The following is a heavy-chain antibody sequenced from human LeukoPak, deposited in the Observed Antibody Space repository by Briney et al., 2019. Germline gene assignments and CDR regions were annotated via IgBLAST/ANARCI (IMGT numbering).Heavy chain of an antibody. Sequence: SETLSLTCTVSGGXISTSNYYWGWIRQPPGKGLEWIGSTYYSGSTYYDPSLKSRVTISVDTSKSQFSLKLSSVTAADTAVYYCASSSALNWFDPWGQGTLVTVSS. V-gene: IGHV4-39*01. CDR3: ASSSALNWFDP. D-gene: IGHD3-22*01. CDR1: GGXISTSNYY. J-gene: IGHJ5*02. CDR2: TYYSGST.